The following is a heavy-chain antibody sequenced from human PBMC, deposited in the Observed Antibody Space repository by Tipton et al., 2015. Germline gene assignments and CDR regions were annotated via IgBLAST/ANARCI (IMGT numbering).Heavy chain of an antibody. CDR3: ARGGAGYYYDSVGYLS. Sequence: TLSLTCSVSGGSVNSNNYFWSWIRQPPGKGLEWIGYIFHSGSTSYNPSLRSRVFISIDTSKKQFSLKLNSVTAADTAVYYCARGGAGYYYDSVGYLSWGQGTLVTVSS. CDR2: IFHSGST. D-gene: IGHD3-22*01. V-gene: IGHV4-61*01. J-gene: IGHJ5*02. CDR1: GGSVNSNNYF.